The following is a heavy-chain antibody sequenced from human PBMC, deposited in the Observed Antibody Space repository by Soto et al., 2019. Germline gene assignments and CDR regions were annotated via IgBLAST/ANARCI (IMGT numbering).Heavy chain of an antibody. CDR1: GYPISSGYY. J-gene: IGHJ3*02. CDR2: IYHTGST. V-gene: IGHV4-38-2*02. CDR3: AREWLQLGFAFDI. D-gene: IGHD5-12*01. Sequence: SETLSLTCAVSGYPISSGYYWGWIRQPPGKGLEWIGSIYHTGSTYYNPSLKSRVTISVDTSKNQFSLKLSSVTAADTAVYYCAREWLQLGFAFDIWGQGTMVTV.